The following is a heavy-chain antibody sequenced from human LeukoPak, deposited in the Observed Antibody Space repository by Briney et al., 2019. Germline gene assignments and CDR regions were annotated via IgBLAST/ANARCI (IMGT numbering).Heavy chain of an antibody. J-gene: IGHJ4*02. CDR2: ISHDGSNK. D-gene: IGHD1-26*01. CDR1: GFTFSDYY. Sequence: GGSLRLSCAASGFTFSDYYMSWIRQAPGKGLEWVAVISHDGSNKYYADSVKGRFTISRDNSKNTLYLQMNSLRAEDTAVYYCAKEVEGATNDYYFDYWGQGTLVTVSS. V-gene: IGHV3-30*18. CDR3: AKEVEGATNDYYFDY.